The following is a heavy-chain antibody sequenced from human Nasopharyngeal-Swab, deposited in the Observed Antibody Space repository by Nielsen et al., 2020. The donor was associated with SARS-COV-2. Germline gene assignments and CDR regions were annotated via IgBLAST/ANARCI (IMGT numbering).Heavy chain of an antibody. CDR2: IYSGGST. V-gene: IGHV3-66*01. Sequence: VRQAPGKGLEWVSVIYSGGSTYYADSVKGRLTISRDNSKNTLYLQMNSLRAEDTAVYYCARDTSGRDAFDIWGQGTMVTVSS. D-gene: IGHD6-19*01. J-gene: IGHJ3*02. CDR3: ARDTSGRDAFDI.